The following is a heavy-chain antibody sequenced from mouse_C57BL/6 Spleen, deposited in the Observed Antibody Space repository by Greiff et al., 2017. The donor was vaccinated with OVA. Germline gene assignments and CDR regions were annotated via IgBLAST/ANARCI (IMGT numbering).Heavy chain of an antibody. CDR2: INPNNGGT. V-gene: IGHV1-26*01. CDR3: ARGERSNYFYWYFDV. D-gene: IGHD2-5*01. J-gene: IGHJ1*03. CDR1: GYTFTDYY. Sequence: EVQLQQSGPELVKPGASVKISCKASGYTFTDYYMNWVKQSHGKSLEWIGDINPNNGGTSYNQKFKGKATLTVDKSSSTAYMELRSLTSEDSAVYYCARGERSNYFYWYFDVWGTGTTVTVSS.